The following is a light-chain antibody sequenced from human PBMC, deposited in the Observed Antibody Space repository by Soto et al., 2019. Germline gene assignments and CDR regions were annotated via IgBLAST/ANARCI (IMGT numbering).Light chain of an antibody. CDR1: QSVSSNY. V-gene: IGKV3-20*01. CDR2: AAS. Sequence: EIVLTQSPGTLSLSPGGRATISCRASQSVSSNYLAWYQQKPGQAPRLLIYAASNRASGIPDRFGGSGSGADFTLTVCRLEPEDFAVYYCQQYGSAPWTFGQGTKVEI. CDR3: QQYGSAPWT. J-gene: IGKJ1*01.